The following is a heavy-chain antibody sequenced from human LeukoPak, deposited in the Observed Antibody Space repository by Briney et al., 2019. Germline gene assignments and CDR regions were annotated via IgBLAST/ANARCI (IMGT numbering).Heavy chain of an antibody. Sequence: SETLSLTCTVSGVSISSSNSYWGWIRQPPGKGLEWIGSIYYSGNTYYNASLKSQVSISIDTSKNQFSLRLTSVTAADTAVYYCAREYGGNSDGLDYWGQGTLVTVSS. D-gene: IGHD4-23*01. CDR3: AREYGGNSDGLDY. CDR2: IYYSGNT. V-gene: IGHV4-39*01. CDR1: GVSISSSNSY. J-gene: IGHJ4*02.